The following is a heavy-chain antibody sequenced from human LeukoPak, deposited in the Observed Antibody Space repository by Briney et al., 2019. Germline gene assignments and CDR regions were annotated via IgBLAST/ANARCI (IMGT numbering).Heavy chain of an antibody. CDR1: VYTFTSYE. D-gene: IGHD3-22*01. CDR3: SRGPRSDYDSSGYPSFDY. J-gene: IGHJ4*02. V-gene: IGHV1-8*01. CDR2: MNPTNGNT. Sequence: ASVKVSCKASVYTFTSYEINGLRQPPGQGLEWVGWMNPTNGNTGYAQKFQGRVTMTRDTSTSTVYMELNSLRSREKAVYYCSRGPRSDYDSSGYPSFDYWGQGTLVTVSS.